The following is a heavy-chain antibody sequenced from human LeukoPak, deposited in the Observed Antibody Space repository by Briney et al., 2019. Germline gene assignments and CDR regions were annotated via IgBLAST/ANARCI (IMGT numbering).Heavy chain of an antibody. D-gene: IGHD3-10*01. CDR1: GGTFISYA. CDR3: ARQTDYYGSGSYSNWFDP. Sequence: ASVKVSCKASGGTFISYAISWVRQAPGQGLEWMGGIIPIFGTANYAQKFQGRVTITADKSTSTAYMELSSLRSEDTAVYYCARQTDYYGSGSYSNWFDPWGQGTLVTVSS. J-gene: IGHJ5*02. V-gene: IGHV1-69*06. CDR2: IIPIFGTA.